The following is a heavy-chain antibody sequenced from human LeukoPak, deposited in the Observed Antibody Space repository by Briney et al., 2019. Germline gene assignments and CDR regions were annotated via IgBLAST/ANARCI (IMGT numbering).Heavy chain of an antibody. CDR2: ISDSGGST. V-gene: IGHV3-23*01. D-gene: IGHD2-8*01. Sequence: PGGSLRLSCAASGFTFSSYAISWVRQAPGKGLEWVSAISDSGGSTYYADSVKGRFTVSRDNSMNTLYLQMNSLRAEDTAVYYCAKDRVSPDYWGQGTLVTVSS. CDR3: AKDRVSPDY. J-gene: IGHJ4*02. CDR1: GFTFSSYA.